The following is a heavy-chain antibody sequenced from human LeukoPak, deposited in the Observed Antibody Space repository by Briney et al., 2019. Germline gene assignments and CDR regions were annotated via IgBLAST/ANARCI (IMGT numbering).Heavy chain of an antibody. Sequence: SETLSLTCAVYGGSFSGYYWSWIRQPPAKGLEWIGYIHYSGNTNYNLSLKSRVTVSVDTSKNQFSLKLSSVTAADTAVYYCARGWGYMDYWGQGTLVTVSS. CDR3: ARGWGYMDY. CDR2: IHYSGNT. CDR1: GGSFSGYY. V-gene: IGHV4-59*08. D-gene: IGHD5-18*01. J-gene: IGHJ4*02.